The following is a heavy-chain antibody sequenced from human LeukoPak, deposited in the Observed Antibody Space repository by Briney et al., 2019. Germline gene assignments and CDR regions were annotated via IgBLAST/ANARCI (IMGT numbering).Heavy chain of an antibody. V-gene: IGHV3-23*01. D-gene: IGHD1-26*01. J-gene: IGHJ4*02. Sequence: GGSLRLSCTASGFTFSNYAMNWVRQAPGRGLEWVSAISGSGGSTYYADSVKGRFTISRDNSKNTLYLQMNSLRAEDTAVYYCAKDLAGSGSYSFDYWGQGTLVTVSS. CDR1: GFTFSNYA. CDR3: AKDLAGSGSYSFDY. CDR2: ISGSGGST.